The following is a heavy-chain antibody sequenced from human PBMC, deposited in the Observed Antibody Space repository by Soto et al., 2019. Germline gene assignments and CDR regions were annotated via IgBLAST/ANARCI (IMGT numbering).Heavy chain of an antibody. D-gene: IGHD2-15*01. CDR2: ISAGDGNT. J-gene: IGHJ4*02. CDR3: ARDYI. CDR1: GFTFSIYG. Sequence: GGSLRLSCAASGFTFSIYGMSWVRQPPGKGLQWVSAISAGDGNTYYADSVKGRFTVSRDNSKNTLYLQMNSLRAEDTAVYYCARDYIWGQGTLVTVSS. V-gene: IGHV3-23*01.